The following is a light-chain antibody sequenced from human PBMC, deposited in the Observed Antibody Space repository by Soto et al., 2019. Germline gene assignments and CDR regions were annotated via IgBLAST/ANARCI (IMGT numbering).Light chain of an antibody. J-gene: IGKJ1*01. CDR3: QQYNVYWT. V-gene: IGKV1-5*03. CDR2: KAS. CDR1: QSISTW. Sequence: DIQMTQSPSILSASVGDRVTITCRASQSISTWLAWYQQEPGKAPKLLIHKASSLQSGVPSRFSGSGSGTDFTLTISSLHPDDFATYYCQQYNVYWTFGQGTKVDIK.